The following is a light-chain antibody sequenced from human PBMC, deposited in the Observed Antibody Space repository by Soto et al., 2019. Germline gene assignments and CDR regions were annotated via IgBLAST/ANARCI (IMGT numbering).Light chain of an antibody. CDR2: KTS. J-gene: IGKJ4*01. CDR3: HQASSFPLT. Sequence: DIQMTQPPSSVSASVGDTVTITCRASQAISAWLAWYQHKPGRAPKLLIYKTSNLQTGVPSRFSGRGSETTFTFTLTISNLQPEDFATYYCHQASSFPLTFGGGTKVEIK. CDR1: QAISAW. V-gene: IGKV1-12*01.